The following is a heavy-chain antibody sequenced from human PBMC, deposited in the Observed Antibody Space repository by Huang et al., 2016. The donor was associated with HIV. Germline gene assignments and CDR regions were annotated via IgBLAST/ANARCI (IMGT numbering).Heavy chain of an antibody. CDR2: ITSSSGSI. J-gene: IGHJ3*02. V-gene: IGHV3-48*01. D-gene: IGHD3-10*01. CDR1: GFTFSTYN. Sequence: EVQLMESGGGLVQPGGSLRLSCAASGFTFSTYNMNWVRQAPGEGLEWVSYITSSSGSIYYADSVKGRITSPRDNAKNSLDLQMNSLRAEDTAVYYCARFGSYYYGSGSYLDAFDIWGQGTMVTVSS. CDR3: ARFGSYYYGSGSYLDAFDI.